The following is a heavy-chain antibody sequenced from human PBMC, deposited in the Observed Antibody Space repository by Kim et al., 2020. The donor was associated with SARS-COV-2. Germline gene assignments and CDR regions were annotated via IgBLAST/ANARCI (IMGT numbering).Heavy chain of an antibody. V-gene: IGHV4-34*01. CDR3: ARGRRSPGRYCSSTSCYAAWMGAFDI. Sequence: SETLSLTCAVYGGSFSGYYWSWIRQPPGKGLEWIGEINHSGSTNYNPSLKSRVTISVDTSKNQFSLKLSSVTAADTAVYYCARGRRSPGRYCSSTSCYAAWMGAFDIWGQGTMVTVSS. CDR2: INHSGST. J-gene: IGHJ3*02. CDR1: GGSFSGYY. D-gene: IGHD2-2*01.